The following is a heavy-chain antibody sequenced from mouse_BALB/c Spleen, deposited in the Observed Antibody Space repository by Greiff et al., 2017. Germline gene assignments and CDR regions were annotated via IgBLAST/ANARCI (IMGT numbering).Heavy chain of an antibody. Sequence: VKLMESGPGLVAPSQSLSITCTVSGFSLTSYGVHWVRQPPGKGLEWLGVIWAGGSTNYNSALMSRLSISKDNSKSQVFLKMNSLQTDDTAMYYCARAQFITTATWYFDVWGAGTTVTVSS. V-gene: IGHV2-9*02. D-gene: IGHD1-2*01. CDR3: ARAQFITTATWYFDV. CDR1: GFSLTSYG. J-gene: IGHJ1*01. CDR2: IWAGGST.